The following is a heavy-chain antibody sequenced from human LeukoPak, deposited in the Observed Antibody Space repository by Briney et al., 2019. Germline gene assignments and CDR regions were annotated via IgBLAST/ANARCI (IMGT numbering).Heavy chain of an antibody. CDR2: INPSGGST. D-gene: IGHD4-23*01. CDR1: GYTFTSYY. V-gene: IGHV1-46*01. CDR3: ARDLYGGTSATFDY. J-gene: IGHJ4*02. Sequence: GASVKVSCKASGYTFTSYYMHWVRQAPGQGLEWMGIINPSGGSTSYAQKFQGRVTMTSETSISTAYMELSRLRSDNTAVYYCARDLYGGTSATFDYWGQGTLVTVSS.